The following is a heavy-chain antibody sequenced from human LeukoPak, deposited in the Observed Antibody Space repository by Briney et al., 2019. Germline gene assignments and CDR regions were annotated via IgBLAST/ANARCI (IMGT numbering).Heavy chain of an antibody. CDR3: AREKFNYDLLHYFDY. CDR1: GYSISSGYY. CDR2: IYHSGST. Sequence: PSXXLSLTCAVSGYSISSGYYWGWIRQPPGKGLEWIGSIYHSGSTYYNPSLKSRVTISVDTSKNQFSLKLSSVTAADTAVYYCAREKFNYDLLHYFDYWGQGTLVTVSS. J-gene: IGHJ4*02. V-gene: IGHV4-38-2*02. D-gene: IGHD3-16*01.